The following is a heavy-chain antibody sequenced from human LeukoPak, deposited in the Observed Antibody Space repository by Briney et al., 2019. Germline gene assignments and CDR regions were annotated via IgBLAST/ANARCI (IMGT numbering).Heavy chain of an antibody. Sequence: GGSLRLSCAASGFTYSAYWMSWVRQAPGKGLEWVANIREDGSEKYYVDSVKGRFTISRDNAKNSLYLQMNSLRAEDTAVYYCARATASNWFDPWGQGTLVTVSS. CDR3: ARATASNWFDP. CDR2: IREDGSEK. CDR1: GFTYSAYW. D-gene: IGHD2-21*01. J-gene: IGHJ5*02. V-gene: IGHV3-7*01.